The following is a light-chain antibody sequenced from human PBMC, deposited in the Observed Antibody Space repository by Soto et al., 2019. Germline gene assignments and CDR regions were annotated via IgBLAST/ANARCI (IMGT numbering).Light chain of an antibody. CDR1: QSVSSY. CDR2: DAS. J-gene: IGKJ4*01. Sequence: EIVLTQSPATLSLSPGERATLSCRASQSVSSYIAWYQQKPGQAPRLLIYDASNRATGIPARFSGSGSGTDFTLTISILEPEDFAVYYCQQRSNWPLTFGGGTKVDIK. V-gene: IGKV3-11*01. CDR3: QQRSNWPLT.